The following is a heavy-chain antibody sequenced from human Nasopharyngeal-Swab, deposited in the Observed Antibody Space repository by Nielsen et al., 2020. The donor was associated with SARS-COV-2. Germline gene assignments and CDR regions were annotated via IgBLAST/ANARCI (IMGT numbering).Heavy chain of an antibody. D-gene: IGHD2-15*01. Sequence: WIRQHPGKGLEWIGYIYYSGSTYYNPSLKSRVTISVDTSKNQFSLKLSSVTAADKAVYYCARAGGYCSGGSCRRHYYFDYWGQGTLVTVSS. CDR2: IYYSGST. CDR3: ARAGGYCSGGSCRRHYYFDY. V-gene: IGHV4-31*02. J-gene: IGHJ4*02.